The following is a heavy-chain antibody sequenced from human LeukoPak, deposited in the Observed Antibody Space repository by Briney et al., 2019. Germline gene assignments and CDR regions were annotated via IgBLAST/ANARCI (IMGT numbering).Heavy chain of an antibody. CDR1: GFTFTGYY. J-gene: IGHJ4*02. D-gene: IGHD4-23*01. V-gene: IGHV1-2*02. CDR3: ARDTYGGNWSLGY. Sequence: ASVKVSFKASGFTFTGYYIHWVRQAPGQGLEWMGWVNPNSGGTKYAQKFQGRVSMTSDTSISTAYMELSRLTSDDTAVYYCARDTYGGNWSLGYWGQGTLVTVSS. CDR2: VNPNSGGT.